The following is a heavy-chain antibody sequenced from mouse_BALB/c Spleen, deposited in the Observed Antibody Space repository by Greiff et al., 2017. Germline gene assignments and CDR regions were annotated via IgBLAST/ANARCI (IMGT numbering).Heavy chain of an antibody. V-gene: IGHV1-87*01. CDR1: GYTFTSYW. CDR3: ARATAYPYYAMDY. Sequence: VQLQQSGAELARPGASVKLSCKASGYTFTSYWMQWVKQRPGQGLEWIGAIYPGDGDTRYTQKFKGKATLTADKSSSTAYMQLSSLASEDSAVYYCARATAYPYYAMDYWGQGTSVTVSS. J-gene: IGHJ4*01. CDR2: IYPGDGDT. D-gene: IGHD2-10*01.